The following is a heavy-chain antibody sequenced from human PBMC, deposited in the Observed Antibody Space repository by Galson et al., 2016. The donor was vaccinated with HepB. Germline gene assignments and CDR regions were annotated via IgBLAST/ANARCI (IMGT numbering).Heavy chain of an antibody. J-gene: IGHJ4*02. CDR1: GDSFATYD. V-gene: IGHV1-8*01. CDR3: ARGSDYSDYVAIY. CDR2: MNPNTGDT. Sequence: SVKVSCKASGDSFATYDINWLRQATGQGPEWIGWMNPNTGDTGYVPKFQGRVTMTRNASISTAYMELSSLRSGDTAVYYCARGSDYSDYVAIYWGQGTLVTASS. D-gene: IGHD4-11*01.